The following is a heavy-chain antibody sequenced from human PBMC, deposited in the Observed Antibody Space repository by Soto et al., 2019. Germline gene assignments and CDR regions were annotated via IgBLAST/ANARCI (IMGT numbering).Heavy chain of an antibody. CDR1: DFTLSNYG. V-gene: IGHV3-23*01. CDR2: IRGRGGDT. Sequence: EVPLLESGGGLGQPGGSLRLSCVASDFTLSNYGMTWVRQAPGKGLEWVSTIRGRGGDTYYAASVKGRFTISRDNSLNTLYLQMNSMRAEDTAVYYCAKDVNYDILAGYFYYWGQGALVIVSP. J-gene: IGHJ4*02. CDR3: AKDVNYDILAGYFYY. D-gene: IGHD3-9*01.